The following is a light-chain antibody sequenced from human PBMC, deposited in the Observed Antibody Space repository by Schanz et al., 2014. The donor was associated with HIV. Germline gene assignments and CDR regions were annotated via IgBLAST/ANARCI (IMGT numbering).Light chain of an antibody. Sequence: QSVLTQPPSVSGAPGQRVTISCTGTSSNIGADYDVHWYQQVPGTAPKLLIYSNNQRPSGVPDRFSGSKSGTSASLAISGLQSEDEADYYCAAWDDSLNGGVFGGGTKLTVL. J-gene: IGLJ3*02. V-gene: IGLV1-44*01. CDR3: AAWDDSLNGGV. CDR2: SNN. CDR1: SSNIGADY.